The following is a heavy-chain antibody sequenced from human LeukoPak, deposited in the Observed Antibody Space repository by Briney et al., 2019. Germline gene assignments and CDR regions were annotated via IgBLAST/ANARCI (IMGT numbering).Heavy chain of an antibody. CDR2: ISGNGAGT. CDR3: AKNRAVTPFYDY. V-gene: IGHV3-23*01. J-gene: IGHJ4*02. D-gene: IGHD4-11*01. CDR1: AFTFSSYA. Sequence: GGSPRLSCAASAFTFSSYAMTWVRQAPGKGLEWVSAISGNGAGTYYADSVKGRFTISRDNSKNTLHLQMDSLRAEDTAVYYCAKNRAVTPFYDYWGQGTLVTVSS.